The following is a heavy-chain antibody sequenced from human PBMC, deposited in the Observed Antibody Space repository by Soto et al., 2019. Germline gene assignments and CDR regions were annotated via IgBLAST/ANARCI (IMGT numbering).Heavy chain of an antibody. Sequence: GGSLRLSCAASGFSFTTYAMNWVRQAPGKGLEWVAVISYDGSNKYYADSVKGRFTISRDNSKNTLYLQMNSLRAEDTAVYYCARVDTAMVMDYYGMDVWGQGTTVTVS. CDR3: ARVDTAMVMDYYGMDV. D-gene: IGHD5-18*01. CDR2: ISYDGSNK. J-gene: IGHJ6*02. V-gene: IGHV3-30-3*01. CDR1: GFSFTTYA.